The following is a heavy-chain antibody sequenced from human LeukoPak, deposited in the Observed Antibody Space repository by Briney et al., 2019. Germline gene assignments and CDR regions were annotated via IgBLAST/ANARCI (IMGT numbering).Heavy chain of an antibody. D-gene: IGHD5-12*01. CDR2: IYTSGST. Sequence: SETLSLTCTVSGGSISSGSYYWSWIRQPPGKGLEWIGRIYTSGSTNYNPSLKSRVTISVDTSKNQFSLKLSSVTAADTAVYYCARDREDIVATHYYYYMDVWGKGTTVTVSS. V-gene: IGHV4-61*02. J-gene: IGHJ6*03. CDR1: GGSISSGSYY. CDR3: ARDREDIVATHYYYYMDV.